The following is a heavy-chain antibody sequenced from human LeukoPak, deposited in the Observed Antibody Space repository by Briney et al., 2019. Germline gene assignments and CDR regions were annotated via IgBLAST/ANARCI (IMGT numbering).Heavy chain of an antibody. V-gene: IGHV1-2*06. CDR2: INPNSGGT. D-gene: IGHD6-6*01. CDR3: ARESIAARSFDY. CDR1: GYTFTGYY. Sequence: GASVKVSCKASGYTFTGYYMHWVQQAPGQGLEWMGRINPNSGGTNYAQKFQGRVTMTRDTSISTAYMELSRLRSDDTAVYYCARESIAARSFDYWGQGTLVTVSS. J-gene: IGHJ4*02.